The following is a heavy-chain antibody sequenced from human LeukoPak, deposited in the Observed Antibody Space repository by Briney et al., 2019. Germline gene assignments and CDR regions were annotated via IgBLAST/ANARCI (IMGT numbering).Heavy chain of an antibody. CDR1: GFTFSSYA. Sequence: PGGSLRLSCAASGFTFSSYAMSWVRQAPGKGLEWVSAISGSGGSTYYADSVKGRFTISRDNSKNTLYLQMNSLRAEDTAVYYCAKFLPTHIVVANYYFHYWCQGTVVTVSS. D-gene: IGHD2-21*01. V-gene: IGHV3-23*01. CDR2: ISGSGGST. J-gene: IGHJ4*02. CDR3: AKFLPTHIVVANYYFHY.